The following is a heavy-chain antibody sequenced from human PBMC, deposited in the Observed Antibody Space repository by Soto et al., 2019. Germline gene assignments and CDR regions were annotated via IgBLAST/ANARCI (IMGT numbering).Heavy chain of an antibody. CDR2: FYYSGST. CDR3: ARTILNHDYGDLPLRYYFDY. D-gene: IGHD4-17*01. Sequence: SETLSLTCTVSGGYISSSSYYWGWIRQPPGKGLEWIGSFYYSGSTFYNPSLKSRVTISVDTSKNQFSLKLTSVTAADTAVYYCARTILNHDYGDLPLRYYFDYWGQGTLVTVSS. V-gene: IGHV4-39*01. CDR1: GGYISSSSYY. J-gene: IGHJ4*02.